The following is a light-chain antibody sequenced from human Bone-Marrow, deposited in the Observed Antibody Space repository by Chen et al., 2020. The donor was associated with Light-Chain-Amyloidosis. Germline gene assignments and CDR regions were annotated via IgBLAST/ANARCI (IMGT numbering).Light chain of an antibody. V-gene: IGKV3-15*01. CDR2: GAS. J-gene: IGKJ4*01. CDR3: QQYDNWPPLT. Sequence: EIVMTQSPATLSVSPGERATLSCRASQSVSSNLAWYQQKPGQAPRHLIYGASTRATDIPARFSGSGSGKDFTLTINTMQSEDFAIYYCQQYDNWPPLTFGGGTTVEI. CDR1: QSVSSN.